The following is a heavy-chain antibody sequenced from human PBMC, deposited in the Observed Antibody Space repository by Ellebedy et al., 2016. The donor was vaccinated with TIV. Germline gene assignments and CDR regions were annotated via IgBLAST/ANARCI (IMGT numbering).Heavy chain of an antibody. CDR3: ARGGGRWLQVDF. D-gene: IGHD5-24*01. V-gene: IGHV4-34*01. Sequence: SETLSLXXGVYGGSFSGYYWTWIRQSPGQGLEWIGEVTHGGSTISNPSLGSRLTISADTSKNQFSLRLSSVTAADTAVYYCARGGGRWLQVDFWGQGTLVTVSS. J-gene: IGHJ4*02. CDR2: VTHGGST. CDR1: GGSFSGYY.